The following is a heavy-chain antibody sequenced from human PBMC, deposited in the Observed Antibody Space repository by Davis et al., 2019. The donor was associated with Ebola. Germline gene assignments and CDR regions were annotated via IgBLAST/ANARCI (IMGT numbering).Heavy chain of an antibody. CDR1: GYTFTSYD. J-gene: IGHJ4*02. CDR2: ISAYNGNT. D-gene: IGHD3-22*01. CDR3: ARAKGYYDSSGYPYYFDY. V-gene: IGHV1-18*01. Sequence: AASVKVSCKASGYTFTSYDINWVRQATGQGLEWMGWISAYNGNTNYAQKLQGRVTMTTDTSTSTAYMELRSLRSDDTAVYYCARAKGYYDSSGYPYYFDYWGQGTLVTVSS.